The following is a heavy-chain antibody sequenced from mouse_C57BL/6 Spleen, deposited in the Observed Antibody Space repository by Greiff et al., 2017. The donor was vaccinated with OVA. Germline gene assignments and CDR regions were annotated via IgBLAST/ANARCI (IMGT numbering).Heavy chain of an antibody. Sequence: QVQLQQSGAELVRPGTSVKMSCKASGYTFTNYWIGWAKQRPGHGLEWIGDIYPGGGYTNYNEKFKGKATLTADKSSSTAYMQFSSLTSEDSAIYYWARRGYDYDEGNYLDYWGQGTTLTVSS. CDR1: GYTFTNYW. CDR2: IYPGGGYT. J-gene: IGHJ2*01. CDR3: ARRGYDYDEGNYLDY. D-gene: IGHD2-4*01. V-gene: IGHV1-63*01.